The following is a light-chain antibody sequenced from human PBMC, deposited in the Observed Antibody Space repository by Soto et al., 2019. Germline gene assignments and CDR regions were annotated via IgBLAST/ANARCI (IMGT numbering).Light chain of an antibody. J-gene: IGKJ5*01. CDR2: DTS. Sequence: EIVMTQSPATLSASPGERATLSCRASQSLANSFIAWYQQKPGQAPRLLIYDTSSRASGIPDRFSGSGSGTDFTLTISRLETEDFAVFYCQQYGTSEIIFGQGTRLEIK. CDR3: QQYGTSEII. V-gene: IGKV3-20*01. CDR1: QSLANSF.